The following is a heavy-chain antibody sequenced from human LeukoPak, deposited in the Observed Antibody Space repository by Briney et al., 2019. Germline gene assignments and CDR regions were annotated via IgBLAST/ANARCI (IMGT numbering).Heavy chain of an antibody. CDR2: ISISSDSI. CDR3: ARGPPMFTP. J-gene: IGHJ5*02. D-gene: IGHD3-10*01. V-gene: IGHV3-48*02. CDR1: GFTFSSYA. Sequence: PGGSLRLSCPVSGFTFSSYAMSWVRQAPGKGLEWVSYISISSDSIYYADSVKGRFTISRDNAKNSLYLQMNSLRDDDTAVYYCARGPPMFTPWGQGTLVTVSS.